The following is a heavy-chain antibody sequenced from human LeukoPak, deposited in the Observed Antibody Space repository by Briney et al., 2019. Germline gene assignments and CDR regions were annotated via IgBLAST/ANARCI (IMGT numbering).Heavy chain of an antibody. V-gene: IGHV4-59*01. CDR3: ARDPYSSGSGDG. CDR2: IYYSGST. D-gene: IGHD6-19*01. Sequence: PSETLSLTCTVSGGSISSYYWSWIRQPPGKGLEWIGYIYYSGSTNYNPSLKSRVTISVDTSKNQFSLKLSSVTAADTAVYYCARDPYSSGSGDGWGKGTTVTISS. CDR1: GGSISSYY. J-gene: IGHJ6*04.